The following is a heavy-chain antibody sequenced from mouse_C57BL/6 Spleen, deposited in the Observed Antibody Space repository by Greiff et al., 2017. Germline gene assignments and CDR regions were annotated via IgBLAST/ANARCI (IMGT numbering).Heavy chain of an antibody. CDR3: ARPDGYPAWFAY. CDR1: GYTFTSYW. CDR2: IHPNSGST. D-gene: IGHD2-3*01. J-gene: IGHJ3*01. V-gene: IGHV1-64*01. Sequence: QVQLQQPGAELVKPGASVKLSCKASGYTFTSYWMHWVKQRPGQGLEWIGMIHPNSGSTNYNEKFKSKANLTVDKSSSTAYMQLSSLTSEDSAVYYCARPDGYPAWFAYWGQGTLVTVSA.